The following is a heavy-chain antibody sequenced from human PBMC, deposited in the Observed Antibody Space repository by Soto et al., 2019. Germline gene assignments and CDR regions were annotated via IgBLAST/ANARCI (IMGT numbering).Heavy chain of an antibody. CDR2: ISGSGVGT. CDR3: AKGYSTSGRWFDP. D-gene: IGHD1-26*01. V-gene: IGHV3-23*01. J-gene: IGHJ5*02. Sequence: GGSLRLSCAASGFTFSSYAMSWVRQAPGKGLEWVSGISGSGVGTYYADSVKGRFTISRDNSKNTLFLQMNSLRAEDTAVYYCAKGYSTSGRWFDPWGQGTLVTVSS. CDR1: GFTFSSYA.